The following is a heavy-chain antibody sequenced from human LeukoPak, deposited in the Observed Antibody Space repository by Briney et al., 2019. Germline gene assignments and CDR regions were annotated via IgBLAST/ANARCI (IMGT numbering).Heavy chain of an antibody. D-gene: IGHD5-12*01. CDR3: ARQITDQSSGYDSIDY. V-gene: IGHV5-51*01. CDR1: GYRFATYW. CDR2: IYPGDSDT. J-gene: IGHJ4*02. Sequence: GESLKISCKASGYRFATYWIGWVRQMPGKGLEWMGIIYPGDSDTRYSPSFEGQVTISADKSITTAYLQWSSLKASDTAMYYCARQITDQSSGYDSIDYWGQGTLVTVSS.